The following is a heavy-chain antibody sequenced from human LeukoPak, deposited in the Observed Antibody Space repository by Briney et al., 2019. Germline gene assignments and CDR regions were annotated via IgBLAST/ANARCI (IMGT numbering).Heavy chain of an antibody. CDR2: ISYDGSNK. CDR3: ARDLAYWYYYYYGMDV. D-gene: IGHD2-15*01. CDR1: GFTFSSYA. J-gene: IGHJ6*02. V-gene: IGHV3-30*04. Sequence: GGSLRLSCAASGFTFSSYAMHWVRQAPGKGLEWVAVISYDGSNKYYADSVKGRFTISRDNSKNTLYLQMNSLRAGDTAVYYCARDLAYWYYYYYGMDVWGQGTTVTVSS.